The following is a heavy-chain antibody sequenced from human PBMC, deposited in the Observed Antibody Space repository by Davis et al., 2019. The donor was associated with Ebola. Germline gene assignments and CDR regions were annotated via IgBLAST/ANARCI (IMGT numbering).Heavy chain of an antibody. J-gene: IGHJ6*02. V-gene: IGHV3-23*01. D-gene: IGHD6-13*01. CDR3: ARDSSSWYFSGMDV. Sequence: GGSLRLSCAASGFTFRSFPMSWVRQAPGKGLEWVSTISGSGGSTYYADSVKGRFTISRDNSKNTLYLQMNSLRDEDTAVYYCARDSSSWYFSGMDVWGQGTTVTVSS. CDR2: ISGSGGST. CDR1: GFTFRSFP.